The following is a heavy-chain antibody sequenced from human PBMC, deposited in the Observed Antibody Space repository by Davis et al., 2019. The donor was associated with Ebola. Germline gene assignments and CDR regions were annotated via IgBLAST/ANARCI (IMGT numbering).Heavy chain of an antibody. CDR1: GGSIRSYY. J-gene: IGHJ6*02. Sequence: SETLSLTCTVSGGSIRSYYWSWIRQPPGKGLEWIGYIYYSGSTNYNPSLKSRVTISVDTSKNQFSLKLSSVTAADTAVYYCARHRNNWNYLHYYGMDVWGQGTTVTVSS. V-gene: IGHV4-59*08. D-gene: IGHD1-7*01. CDR2: IYYSGST. CDR3: ARHRNNWNYLHYYGMDV.